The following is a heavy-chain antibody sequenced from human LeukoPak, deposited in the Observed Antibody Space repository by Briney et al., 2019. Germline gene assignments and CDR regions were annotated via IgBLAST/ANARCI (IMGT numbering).Heavy chain of an antibody. CDR1: GGSISSYY. V-gene: IGHV4-59*06. CDR2: IYYSGST. J-gene: IGHJ1*01. Sequence: SETLSLTCTVSGGSISSYYWSWIRQPAGKGLEWIGYIYYSGSTYYNPSLKSRVTISVDTSKNQFSLKLSSVTAADTAVYYCARSLPYYYDSSGYREYFQHWGQGTLVTVSS. D-gene: IGHD3-22*01. CDR3: ARSLPYYYDSSGYREYFQH.